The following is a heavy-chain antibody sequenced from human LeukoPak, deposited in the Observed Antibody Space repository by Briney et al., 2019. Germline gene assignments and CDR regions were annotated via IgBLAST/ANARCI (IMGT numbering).Heavy chain of an antibody. V-gene: IGHV4-59*12. D-gene: IGHD4-17*01. J-gene: IGHJ4*02. Sequence: PSETLSLTCTVSGVSISSYYWSWIRQPPGKGLEWIGYRYYRGSTNYNPSLKSRVTMSVDTSNNQFSLKLTSVSAADTAVYYCAREYGDLDYWGQGTLVTVSS. CDR3: AREYGDLDY. CDR1: GVSISSYY. CDR2: RYYRGST.